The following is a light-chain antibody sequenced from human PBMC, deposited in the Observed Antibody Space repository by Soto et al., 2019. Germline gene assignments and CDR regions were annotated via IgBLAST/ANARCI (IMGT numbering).Light chain of an antibody. CDR2: GAY. CDR1: QNVNSN. Sequence: EIVMTQSPSTLSVSPGERATRSCRASQNVNSNLAWYQQKPGQPPRLLIYGAYTRATGVPARFSGSGSGTDFSLSINSLQPEDFATYYCQQLNSYRLTFGGGTKVDIK. CDR3: QQLNSYRLT. J-gene: IGKJ4*01. V-gene: IGKV3-15*01.